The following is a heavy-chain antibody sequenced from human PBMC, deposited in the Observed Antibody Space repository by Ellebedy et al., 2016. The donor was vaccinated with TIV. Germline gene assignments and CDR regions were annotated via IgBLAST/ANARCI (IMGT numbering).Heavy chain of an antibody. D-gene: IGHD2-21*02. CDR2: ISWNSGSI. V-gene: IGHV3-23*01. CDR1: GFTFSDYY. Sequence: GESLKISXAASGFTFSDYYMSWIRQAPGKGLEWVSGISWNSGSIGYADSVKGRFTISRDNSKNTLYLQMNSLRAEDTAVYYCAKVATYCGGDCPGNYFDYWGQGTLVTVSS. J-gene: IGHJ4*02. CDR3: AKVATYCGGDCPGNYFDY.